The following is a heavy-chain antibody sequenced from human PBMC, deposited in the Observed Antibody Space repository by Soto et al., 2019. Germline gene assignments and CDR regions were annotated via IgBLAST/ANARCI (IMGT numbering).Heavy chain of an antibody. J-gene: IGHJ5*02. CDR1: GYSFTSYW. D-gene: IGHD3-22*01. Sequence: PGESLKISCKGSGYSFTSYWIGWVRQMPGKGLEWMGIIYPGDSDTRYSPSFQGQVTISADKSISTAYLQWSSLKASDTAMYYCARLGYYDSSGYYSNCFDPWGQGTLVTVSS. V-gene: IGHV5-51*01. CDR2: IYPGDSDT. CDR3: ARLGYYDSSGYYSNCFDP.